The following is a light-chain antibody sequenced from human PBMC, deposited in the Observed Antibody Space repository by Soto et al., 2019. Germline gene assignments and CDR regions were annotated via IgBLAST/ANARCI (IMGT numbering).Light chain of an antibody. Sequence: DIVMTQSPDSLAVSLGERATINCRSSQSVLYSSNNKNYLGWYQQKPRQPPKLLIYWASTRESGVPDRFSGSGSGTDFTLTISSLQPEDVVVYYCQQYYSTPITFGQGTRLEIK. CDR1: QSVLYSSNNKNY. CDR2: WAS. V-gene: IGKV4-1*01. CDR3: QQYYSTPIT. J-gene: IGKJ5*01.